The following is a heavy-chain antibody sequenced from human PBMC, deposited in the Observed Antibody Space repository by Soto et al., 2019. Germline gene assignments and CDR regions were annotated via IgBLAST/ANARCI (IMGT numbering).Heavy chain of an antibody. CDR2: XIPIXGXX. CDR1: GGTFSSYA. Sequence: SVKVSCKASGGTFSSYAISLVRQAPGQGXEWXXGXIPIXGXXXXXXKFQGRVTITADESTSTAYMELSSLRYEDTAVYYCARVPSSSSSSSWGQGTLVTVSS. CDR3: ARVPSSSSSSS. D-gene: IGHD6-6*01. V-gene: IGHV1-69*13. J-gene: IGHJ5*02.